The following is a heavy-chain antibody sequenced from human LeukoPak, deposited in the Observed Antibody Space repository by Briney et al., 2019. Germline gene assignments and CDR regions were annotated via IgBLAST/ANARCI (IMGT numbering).Heavy chain of an antibody. J-gene: IGHJ4*02. CDR2: MNPNSGNT. CDR3: ARGRGTYYDFWSGGTDY. D-gene: IGHD3-3*01. Sequence: ASVKVSCKASGYTFTSYDINWVRQATGQGLEWMGWMNPNSGNTGYAQKFQGRVTMTRNTSISTAYMELSSLRSEDTAVYYCARGRGTYYDFWSGGTDYWGQGTLVTASS. CDR1: GYTFTSYD. V-gene: IGHV1-8*01.